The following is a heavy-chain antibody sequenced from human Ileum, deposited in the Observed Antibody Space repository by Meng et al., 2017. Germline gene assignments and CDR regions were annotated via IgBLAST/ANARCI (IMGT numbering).Heavy chain of an antibody. Sequence: QVQLQESGPGLVKPSQTLSLTCTVSGGSISSGDYYWSWIRQPPGKGMEWIGYIYYSGSTYYNPSLKSRLTISVDTSKNQFSLKLSSVTAADTAVYYCARDRDSSGYYPYWGQGTLVTVSS. CDR3: ARDRDSSGYYPY. CDR1: GGSISSGDYY. J-gene: IGHJ4*02. D-gene: IGHD3-22*01. V-gene: IGHV4-30-4*01. CDR2: IYYSGST.